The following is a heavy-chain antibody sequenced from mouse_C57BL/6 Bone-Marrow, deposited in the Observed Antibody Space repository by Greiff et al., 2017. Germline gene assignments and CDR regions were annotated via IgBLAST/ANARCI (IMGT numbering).Heavy chain of an antibody. V-gene: IGHV1-54*01. Sequence: QVQLKESGAELVRPGTSVKVSCKASGYAFTNYLIEWVKQRPGQGLEWIGVINPGSGGTNYNEKFKGKATLTADKSSSTAYMQLSSLTSEDSAVYFRARRSYYYGSSYLYYYAMDYWGQGTSVTVSS. CDR1: GYAFTNYL. D-gene: IGHD1-1*01. J-gene: IGHJ4*01. CDR2: INPGSGGT. CDR3: ARRSYYYGSSYLYYYAMDY.